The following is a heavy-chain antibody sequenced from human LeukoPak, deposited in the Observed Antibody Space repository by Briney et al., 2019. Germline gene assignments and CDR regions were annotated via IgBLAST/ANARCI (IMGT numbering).Heavy chain of an antibody. J-gene: IGHJ4*02. D-gene: IGHD6-19*01. CDR3: AAQRAVGFDY. CDR2: IKQDGSQK. CDR1: GFTFSTYY. V-gene: IGHV3-7*01. Sequence: SGGSLRLSCAASGFTFSTYYMTWVRQAPGKGLEWVANIKQDGSQKYYVDSVQGRFTISRDNAKNSLYLQMYSLRAEDTAVYYCAAQRAVGFDYWGQGTLVTVSS.